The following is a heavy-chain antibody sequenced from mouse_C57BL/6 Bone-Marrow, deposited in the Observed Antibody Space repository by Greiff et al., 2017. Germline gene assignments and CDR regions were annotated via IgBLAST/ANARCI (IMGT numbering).Heavy chain of an antibody. V-gene: IGHV3-6*01. J-gene: IGHJ3*01. CDR1: GYSITSGYY. CDR3: ARDLPYGSREAY. CDR2: ISYDGSN. Sequence: EVQLQESGPGLVKPSQSLSLTCSVTGYSITSGYYWNWIRQFPGNKLEWMGYISYDGSNNYNPSLKNRISITRDTSKNQFFLKLNSVTTEDTATYYCARDLPYGSREAYWGQGTLVTVSA. D-gene: IGHD1-1*01.